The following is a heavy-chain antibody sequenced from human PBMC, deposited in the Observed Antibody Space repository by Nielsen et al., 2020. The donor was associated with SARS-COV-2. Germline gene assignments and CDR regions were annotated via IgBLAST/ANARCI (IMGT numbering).Heavy chain of an antibody. Sequence: WIRQSPSRGLEWLGRTYYRSKWYNDYAVSVKSRITINPDTSKNQFSLHLNSVTPEDTAVYYCAKGIYSSSNWAGWGDYYMDVWGKGTTVTVSS. J-gene: IGHJ6*03. CDR3: AKGIYSSSNWAGWGDYYMDV. CDR2: TYYRSKWYN. V-gene: IGHV6-1*01. D-gene: IGHD6-13*01.